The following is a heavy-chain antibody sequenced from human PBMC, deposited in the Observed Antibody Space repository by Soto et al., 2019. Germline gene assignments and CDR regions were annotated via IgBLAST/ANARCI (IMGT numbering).Heavy chain of an antibody. Sequence: PSETLSLTCTVSGGSISSGGYYWSWISQHPGKGLEWIGYIYYSGSTYYNPPLKSRVTISVDTSKNQFSLKLSSVTAADTAVYYCARDPLYYYGSGSYYKGRGMDVWGQGTTVTVSS. CDR2: IYYSGST. V-gene: IGHV4-31*03. CDR3: ARDPLYYYGSGSYYKGRGMDV. D-gene: IGHD3-10*01. CDR1: GGSISSGGYY. J-gene: IGHJ6*02.